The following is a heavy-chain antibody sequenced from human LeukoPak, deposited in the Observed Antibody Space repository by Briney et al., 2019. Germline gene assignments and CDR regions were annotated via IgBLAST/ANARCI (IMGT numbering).Heavy chain of an antibody. V-gene: IGHV4-34*01. CDR2: INHSGIT. Sequence: PSETLSLTCAVYGGSFSGYYWSWIPHPPGEGLEWIGEINHSGITNYNPSLKSRVPIPVDTSKHHFSPELSTVTAADRAVYYCALLITIIGVSAFNIWGQGTMVTVSS. CDR1: GGSFSGYY. J-gene: IGHJ3*02. CDR3: ALLITIIGVSAFNI. D-gene: IGHD3-22*01.